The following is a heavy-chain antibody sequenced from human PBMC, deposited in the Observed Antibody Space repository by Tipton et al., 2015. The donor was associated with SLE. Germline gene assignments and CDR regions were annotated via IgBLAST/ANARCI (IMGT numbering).Heavy chain of an antibody. CDR1: GASVSSHY. CDR3: ARQRLRYSSSWSPNWFDP. V-gene: IGHV4-59*08. Sequence: TLSLTCTVSGASVSSHYWNWIRQTPGKGLEWIGYIHYNRDTNYHPSLKSRVTIPVDTSKNQFSLRLNSVTAADTALYYCARQRLRYSSSWSPNWFDPWGQGTLVTVSS. J-gene: IGHJ5*02. D-gene: IGHD6-13*01. CDR2: IHYNRDT.